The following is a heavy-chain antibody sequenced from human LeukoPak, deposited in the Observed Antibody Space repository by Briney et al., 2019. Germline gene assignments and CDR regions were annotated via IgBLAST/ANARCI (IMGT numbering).Heavy chain of an antibody. CDR2: INPNSGDT. CDR3: AKVRQLGGAFYGMDV. CDR1: GYTFTDYY. D-gene: IGHD5-24*01. J-gene: IGHJ6*02. V-gene: IGHV1-2*02. Sequence: ASVKVSCKASGYTFTDYYMHWVRQAPGQGLEWMGWINPNSGDTQYAQKFQGRVAMSRDTSISTAYMELSRLRSDDTAVYYCAKVRQLGGAFYGMDVWGQGTTVTVSS.